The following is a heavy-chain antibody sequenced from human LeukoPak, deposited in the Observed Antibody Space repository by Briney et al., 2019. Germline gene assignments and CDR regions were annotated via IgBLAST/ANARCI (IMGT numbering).Heavy chain of an antibody. V-gene: IGHV3-23*01. J-gene: IGHJ4*02. CDR2: LSGSGGST. CDR3: AKDLIITATVGCVYDY. D-gene: IGHD1-7*01. Sequence: PGGSLRLSCAASGFTFSSYGMSWVRQAPGKGLGWVSALSGSGGSTYDADSVKGRFTISRDNSKNTLYLQMNSLRAEDTAIYYCAKDLIITATVGCVYDYWGQGTLVTVSS. CDR1: GFTFSSYG.